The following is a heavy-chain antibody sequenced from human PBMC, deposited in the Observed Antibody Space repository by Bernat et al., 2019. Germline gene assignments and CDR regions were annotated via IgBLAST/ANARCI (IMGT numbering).Heavy chain of an antibody. CDR2: MNPNSGNT. V-gene: IGHV1-8*01. D-gene: IGHD2-2*01. Sequence: QVQLVQSGAEVKKPGASVKVSCKASGYTFTSYDINWVRQATGQGLEWMGWMNPNSGNTGYAQKFHGRVTMTTNTSRSTAYKELSCMRYEDTTVYYCAVLGYCSSTSCYARGFDIWGQGTMVTVSS. CDR1: GYTFTSYD. J-gene: IGHJ3*02. CDR3: AVLGYCSSTSCYARGFDI.